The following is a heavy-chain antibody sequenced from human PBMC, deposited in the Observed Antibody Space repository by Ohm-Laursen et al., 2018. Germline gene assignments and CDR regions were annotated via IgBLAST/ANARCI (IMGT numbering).Heavy chain of an antibody. D-gene: IGHD3-3*01. J-gene: IGHJ5*02. V-gene: IGHV4-59*01. CDR3: ARAYYDFWSGYSSPGLNWFDP. Sequence: GTLSLTCTVSGGSISSYYWSWIRQPPGKGLEWIGYIYYSGSTNYNPSLKSRVTISVDTSKNQFSLKLSSVTAADTAVYYCARAYYDFWSGYSSPGLNWFDPWGQGTLVTVSS. CDR2: IYYSGST. CDR1: GGSISSYY.